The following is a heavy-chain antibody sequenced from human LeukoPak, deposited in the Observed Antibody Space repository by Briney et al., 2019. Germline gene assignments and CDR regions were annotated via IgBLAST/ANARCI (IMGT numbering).Heavy chain of an antibody. CDR1: GFTVSSNY. CDR2: IYSGGSI. D-gene: IGHD3-22*01. CDR3: ANLDSSGPGVVDV. V-gene: IGHV3-66*01. Sequence: GGSLRLSCAVSGFTVSSNYMTWVRQAPGKGLEWVSIIYSGGSIYYADSMKGRFTISRDNSKNILYLQMNSLRAEDTAVYYCANLDSSGPGVVDVWGQGTTVTVSS. J-gene: IGHJ6*02.